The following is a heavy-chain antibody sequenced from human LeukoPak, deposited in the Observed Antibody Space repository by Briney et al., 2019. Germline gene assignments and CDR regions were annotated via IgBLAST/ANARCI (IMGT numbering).Heavy chain of an antibody. D-gene: IGHD4-17*01. CDR1: GYTFTSYA. CDR3: ARNEGKSYGDYSKGAFDI. CDR2: INAGNGNT. J-gene: IGHJ3*02. V-gene: IGHV1-3*01. Sequence: GASVKVSCKASGYTFTSYAMHWVRQAPGQRLEWMGWINAGNGNTKYSQKFQGRVTITGDTSASTAYMELSSLRSEDTAVYYCARNEGKSYGDYSKGAFDIWGQGTMVTVSS.